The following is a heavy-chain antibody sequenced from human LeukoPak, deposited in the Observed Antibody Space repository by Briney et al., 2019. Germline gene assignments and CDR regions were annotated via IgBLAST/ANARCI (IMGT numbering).Heavy chain of an antibody. CDR1: GFTFSTYS. V-gene: IGHV3-21*01. J-gene: IGHJ4*02. D-gene: IGHD1-26*01. CDR2: ISRTSSYI. CDR3: ARITSGRSTYYFDY. Sequence: PGGSLRLSCAASGFTFSTYSINWVRHAPGKGLEGVSSISRTSSYIYYADSVKGRFTISRDNAKNSLYLQMNSLRAEDTAVYYCARITSGRSTYYFDYWGQGTLVTVSS.